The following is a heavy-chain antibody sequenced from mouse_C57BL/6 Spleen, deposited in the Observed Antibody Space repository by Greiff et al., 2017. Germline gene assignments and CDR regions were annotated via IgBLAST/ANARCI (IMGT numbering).Heavy chain of an antibody. CDR3: ARGALGQYYFDY. J-gene: IGHJ2*01. Sequence: QVQLKQSGPELVKPGASVKISCKASGYSFTSYYIHWVKQRPGQGLEWIGWIYPGSGNTKYNEKFKGKATLTADTSSSTAYMQLSSLTSEDSAVYYCARGALGQYYFDYWGQGTTLTVSS. CDR1: GYSFTSYY. CDR2: IYPGSGNT. V-gene: IGHV1-66*01. D-gene: IGHD4-1*01.